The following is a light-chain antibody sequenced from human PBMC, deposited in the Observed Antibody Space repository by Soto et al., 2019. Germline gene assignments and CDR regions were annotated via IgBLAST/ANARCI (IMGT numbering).Light chain of an antibody. CDR1: SSNIGDNP. CDR2: YDD. V-gene: IGLV1-36*01. J-gene: IGLJ3*02. CDR3: AAWDDNLNGPV. Sequence: QSAVTQPPSVSEAPRQRVTISCSGSSSNIGDNPVNWYQQVPGKAPKLLIYYDDLRPSGVSDRFSGSKSGSSASLAISGLQSEDEADYYCAAWDDNLNGPVFGGGTKVTVL.